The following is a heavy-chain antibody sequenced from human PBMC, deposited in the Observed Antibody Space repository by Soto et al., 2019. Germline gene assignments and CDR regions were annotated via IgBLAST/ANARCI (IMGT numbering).Heavy chain of an antibody. D-gene: IGHD3-9*01. V-gene: IGHV3-30-3*01. J-gene: IGHJ4*02. Sequence: PGGSLRISCAASGFTFSSYAMHWVRQAPGKGLEWVAVISYDGSNKYYADSVKGRFTISRDNSKNTLYLQMNSLSAEDTAVYYCASLSYDIFTGYLGRHVYWGQGTLVTVSS. CDR1: GFTFSSYA. CDR3: ASLSYDIFTGYLGRHVY. CDR2: ISYDGSNK.